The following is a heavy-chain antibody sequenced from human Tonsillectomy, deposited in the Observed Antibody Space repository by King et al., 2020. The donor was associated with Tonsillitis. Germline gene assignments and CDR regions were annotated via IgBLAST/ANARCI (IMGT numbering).Heavy chain of an antibody. CDR1: GFTFSDYY. J-gene: IGHJ3*01. CDR2: LSSSGSDL. V-gene: IGHV3-11*01. Sequence: VQLVESGGGLVKPGGSLRLSCAASGFTFSDYYMTWIRQAPGKGLEWVSFLSSSGSDLHVVDSVKGRFTSSRDNPKNSLYLQMDSLRAEDTAVYYCARARRDHQHDAFDVWGQGTMVTVSS. CDR3: ARARRDHQHDAFDV. D-gene: IGHD1-14*01.